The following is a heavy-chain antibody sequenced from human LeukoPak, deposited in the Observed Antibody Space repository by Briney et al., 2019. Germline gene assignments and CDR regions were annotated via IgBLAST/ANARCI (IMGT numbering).Heavy chain of an antibody. Sequence: GGSLRLSCAASGFTFSSYAMSWVRQAPGKGLEWVSAISGSGGSAYYADSVKGRFTISRDNSKNTLYLQMNSLRAEDTAVYYCAKDPFWSGYYKEYNWFDPWGQGTLVTVSS. D-gene: IGHD3-3*01. CDR2: ISGSGGSA. V-gene: IGHV3-23*01. CDR3: AKDPFWSGYYKEYNWFDP. J-gene: IGHJ5*02. CDR1: GFTFSSYA.